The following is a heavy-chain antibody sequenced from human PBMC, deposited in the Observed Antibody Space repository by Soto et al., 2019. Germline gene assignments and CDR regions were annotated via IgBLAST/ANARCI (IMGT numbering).Heavy chain of an antibody. Sequence: LRLSCTVSGFTFNNYAMHWVRQAPGKGLEWVAFISYDGSDKYYGDSVKGRFTISRDKSRNTLYLQMNSLRPEDTAMYYCAKDSSEGYFDYWGQGTLVTVSS. CDR1: GFTFNNYA. V-gene: IGHV3-30*18. CDR3: AKDSSEGYFDY. CDR2: ISYDGSDK. J-gene: IGHJ4*02.